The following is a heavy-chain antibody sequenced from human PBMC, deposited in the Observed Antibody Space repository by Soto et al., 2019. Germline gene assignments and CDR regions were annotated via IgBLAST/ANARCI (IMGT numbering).Heavy chain of an antibody. CDR2: IIPIFGTA. J-gene: IGHJ3*02. Sequence: SVKVSCKASGGTFSSYAISWVRQAPGQGLEWMGGIIPIFGTANYAQKFQGRVTITADKSTSTAYMELSSLRSEDTAVYYCARIHIVPRFGELPPDAFDIWGQGTMVTVSS. V-gene: IGHV1-69*06. D-gene: IGHD3-10*01. CDR1: GGTFSSYA. CDR3: ARIHIVPRFGELPPDAFDI.